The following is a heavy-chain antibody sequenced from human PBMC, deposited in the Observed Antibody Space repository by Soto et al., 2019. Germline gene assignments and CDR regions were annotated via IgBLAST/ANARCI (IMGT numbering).Heavy chain of an antibody. D-gene: IGHD3-22*01. Sequence: GASVKVSCKASGYTFTSYYMHWVRQAPGQGLEWMGIINPSGGSTSYAQKFQGRVTMTRDTSTSTVYMELSSLRSEDTAVYYCARSKGRYDSSGYYYVLDAFDIWGQGTMVTVSS. V-gene: IGHV1-46*01. CDR1: GYTFTSYY. CDR2: INPSGGST. J-gene: IGHJ3*02. CDR3: ARSKGRYDSSGYYYVLDAFDI.